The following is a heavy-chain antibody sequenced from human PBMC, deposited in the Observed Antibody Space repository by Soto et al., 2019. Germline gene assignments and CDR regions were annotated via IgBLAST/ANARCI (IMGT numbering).Heavy chain of an antibody. J-gene: IGHJ4*02. CDR2: ISGSGGST. CDR3: AKDHLQSQLLRYFDWLLFFDY. CDR1: GFTFSSYA. V-gene: IGHV3-23*01. D-gene: IGHD3-9*01. Sequence: GSLRLSCAAPGFTFSSYAMSWVRQAPGKGLEWVSAISGSGGSTYYADSVKGRFTISRDNSKNTLYLQMNSLRAEDTAVYYCAKDHLQSQLLRYFDWLLFFDYWGQGTLVTVSS.